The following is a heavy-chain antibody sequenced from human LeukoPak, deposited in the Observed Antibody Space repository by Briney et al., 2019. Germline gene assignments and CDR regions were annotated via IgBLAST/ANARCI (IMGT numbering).Heavy chain of an antibody. D-gene: IGHD3-22*01. Sequence: GGSLRLSCAASGFTFSSYAMTWVRQAPGKGLEWVSTISGSGGSTFYADSVKRRFTISRDNAKNSLYLEMNTLRAEDTAVYYCARDHLGYSFDYWGQGTLVTVSS. V-gene: IGHV3-23*01. J-gene: IGHJ4*02. CDR2: ISGSGGST. CDR1: GFTFSSYA. CDR3: ARDHLGYSFDY.